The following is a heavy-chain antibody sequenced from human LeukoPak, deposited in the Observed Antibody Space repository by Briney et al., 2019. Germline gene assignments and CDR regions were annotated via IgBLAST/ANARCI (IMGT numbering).Heavy chain of an antibody. CDR2: INPNSGGT. Sequence: ASVKVSCKASGYTFTGYYMHWVRQAPGQGLEWMGWINPNSGGTNYAQKFQGRVTMTRDTSISTAYMELSRLRSDDAAVYYCARDLEGWAEDYVDTAMVPVFRDYWGQGTLVTVSS. D-gene: IGHD5-18*01. J-gene: IGHJ4*02. CDR1: GYTFTGYY. V-gene: IGHV1-2*02. CDR3: ARDLEGWAEDYVDTAMVPVFRDY.